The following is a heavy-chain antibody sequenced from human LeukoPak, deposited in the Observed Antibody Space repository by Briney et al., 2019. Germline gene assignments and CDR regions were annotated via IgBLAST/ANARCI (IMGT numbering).Heavy chain of an antibody. D-gene: IGHD3-10*01. CDR2: ISYDGSNK. CDR1: GFTFSSYG. CDR3: AKDAWFGEITYYFDY. Sequence: TGGSLRLSCAASGFTFSSYGMHWVRQAPGKGLEWVAVISYDGSNKYYADSVKGRFTISRDNSKNTLYLQMNSLRAEDTAVYYCAKDAWFGEITYYFDYCGQGTLVTVSS. J-gene: IGHJ4*02. V-gene: IGHV3-30*18.